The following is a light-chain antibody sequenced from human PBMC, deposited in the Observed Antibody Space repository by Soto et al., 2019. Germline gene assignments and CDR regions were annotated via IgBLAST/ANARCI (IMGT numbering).Light chain of an antibody. CDR3: QQSHGIPYT. V-gene: IGKV1-39*01. CDR2: AAS. CDR1: QTISTY. J-gene: IGKJ2*01. Sequence: DIQMTQSPSSLSASVGDSVTITCRGSQTISTYLNWYQQEPGKAPKLLIYAASSLQSGVPSRFSGSGSGTDFTLTISSLQPEDFAAYYCQQSHGIPYTFGQGTKLEIK.